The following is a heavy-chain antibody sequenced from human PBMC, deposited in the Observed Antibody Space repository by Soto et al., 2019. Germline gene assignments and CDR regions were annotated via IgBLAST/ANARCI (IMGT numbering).Heavy chain of an antibody. V-gene: IGHV4-34*01. Sequence: PSETLSLTCAVYGGSFSGYFWSWIRQPPGKGLEWIGEITHSGSTKYNPSLKSRVTISIDTSKNQFSLKLSSVTAAETAVYYCTLWERGILPGYGDYCGQGNLVTVSS. CDR2: ITHSGST. CDR1: GGSFSGYF. CDR3: TLWERGILPGYGDY. J-gene: IGHJ4*02. D-gene: IGHD3-9*01.